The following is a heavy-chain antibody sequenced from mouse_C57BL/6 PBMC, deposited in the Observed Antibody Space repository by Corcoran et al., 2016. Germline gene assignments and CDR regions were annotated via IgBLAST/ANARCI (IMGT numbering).Heavy chain of an antibody. V-gene: IGHV1-85*01. J-gene: IGHJ4*01. CDR1: GYTFTSYD. D-gene: IGHD2-5*01. Sequence: QVQLQQSGPELVKPGASVKLSCKASGYTFTSYDINWVKQRPGQGLEWIGWIYPRDGSTKYNEKFKGKATLTVDTSSSTAYMELHSLTSEDSAVYFCARKDYSNYGYAMYYWGQGTSVTISS. CDR3: ARKDYSNYGYAMYY. CDR2: IYPRDGST.